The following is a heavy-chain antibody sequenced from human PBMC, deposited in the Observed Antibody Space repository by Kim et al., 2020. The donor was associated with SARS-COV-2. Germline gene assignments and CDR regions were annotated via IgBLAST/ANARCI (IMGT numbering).Heavy chain of an antibody. CDR1: GGSISSGGYY. V-gene: IGHV4-31*03. Sequence: SETLSLTCTVSGGSISSGGYYWSWIRQHPGKGLEWIGYIYYSGSTYYNPSLKSRVTISVDTSKNQFSLKLSSVTAADTAVYYCARGRYQLRGVVNGVHTVTTVYFDYWGQGTLVTVSS. CDR3: ARGRYQLRGVVNGVHTVTTVYFDY. CDR2: IYYSGST. D-gene: IGHD4-4*01. J-gene: IGHJ4*02.